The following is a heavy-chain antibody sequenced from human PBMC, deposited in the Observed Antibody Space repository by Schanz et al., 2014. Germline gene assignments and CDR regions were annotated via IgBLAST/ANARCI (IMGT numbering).Heavy chain of an antibody. CDR2: ISAYTNNT. J-gene: IGHJ5*02. CDR3: ARDRRRYCSTASCLHDNWFDP. CDR1: GYTFNTYG. V-gene: IGHV1-18*01. Sequence: QVQLVQSGGELKKPGASVKVSCKASGYTFNTYGLNWVRQAPGQGLEWMGWISAYTNNTNYAQKVQGRVTMTTDTSTGTAYMELRSLRSDDTAVYYCARDRRRYCSTASCLHDNWFDPWGQGTLVAVSS. D-gene: IGHD2-2*01.